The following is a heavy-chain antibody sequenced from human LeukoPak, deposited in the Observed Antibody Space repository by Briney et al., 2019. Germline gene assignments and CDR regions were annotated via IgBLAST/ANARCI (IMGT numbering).Heavy chain of an antibody. J-gene: IGHJ4*02. CDR3: VSQSSWGTFFDY. CDR2: IIPIFGTA. V-gene: IGHV1-69*05. D-gene: IGHD6-13*01. Sequence: SVKVSCKASGGTFSSYAISWVRQAPGQGLEWMGGIIPIFGTANYAQKFQGRVTITTDESTSTAYIDLSSLRSEDTAVYYCVSQSSWGTFFDYWGQGTLVTVSS. CDR1: GGTFSSYA.